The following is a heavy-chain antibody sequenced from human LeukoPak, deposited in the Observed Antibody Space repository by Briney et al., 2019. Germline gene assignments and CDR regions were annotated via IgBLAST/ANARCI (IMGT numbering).Heavy chain of an antibody. CDR2: IYYSGRI. V-gene: IGHV4-39*01. Sequence: PSETLSLTCSVSGGSISNKSYYWGWIRQPPGKALEWIGSIYYSGRIYYNMSLRNRLTISADTSNNQFSLKLTSVTAADTSVYYCVLWFGELLSGHYYYYMDFWGKGTTVTISS. CDR1: GGSISNKSYY. D-gene: IGHD3-10*01. J-gene: IGHJ6*03. CDR3: VLWFGELLSGHYYYYMDF.